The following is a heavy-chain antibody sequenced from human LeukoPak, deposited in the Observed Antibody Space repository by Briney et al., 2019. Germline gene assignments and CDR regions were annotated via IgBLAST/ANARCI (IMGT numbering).Heavy chain of an antibody. J-gene: IGHJ5*02. D-gene: IGHD3/OR15-3a*01. V-gene: IGHV4-39*01. CDR1: GGSISSSSYY. CDR2: IYYSGST. Sequence: SETLSLTCTVSGGSISSSSYYWGWIRQPPGKGLEWIGSIYYSGSTYYNPSLKSRVTISVDTSKNQFSLKLSSVTAADTAVYYCARHWTATFQIPGGFDPWGQGTLVTVSS. CDR3: ARHWTATFQIPGGFDP.